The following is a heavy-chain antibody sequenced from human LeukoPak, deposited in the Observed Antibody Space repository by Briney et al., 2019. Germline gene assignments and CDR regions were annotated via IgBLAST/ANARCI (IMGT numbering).Heavy chain of an antibody. D-gene: IGHD3-16*01. Sequence: GASVKVSCKASGYTFTSYDINWVRQAPGQGLEWMGWRNPNSGNTGYAQKFQGRLTITRNTSISAAYMELSSLRSEDTAVYYCARGWGYGFDAFDIWGQGTMVTVSS. CDR2: RNPNSGNT. CDR3: ARGWGYGFDAFDI. CDR1: GYTFTSYD. V-gene: IGHV1-8*03. J-gene: IGHJ3*02.